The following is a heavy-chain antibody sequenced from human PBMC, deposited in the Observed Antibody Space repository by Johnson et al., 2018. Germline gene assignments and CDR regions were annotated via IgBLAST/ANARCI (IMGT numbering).Heavy chain of an antibody. J-gene: IGHJ3*02. CDR1: GFTFRDYY. D-gene: IGHD5-24*01. CDR2: ISSSGSTT. Sequence: QVQLVQSGGGLVKPGGSLRLSCAASGFTFRDYYMSWIRQAPGKGQEWVSYISSSGSTTYYADSVKGRFTISRDNAKNSLYLQMNRLRAEDPAVYYCARQRWQQPGAFDIWGQGTMVTVSS. CDR3: ARQRWQQPGAFDI. V-gene: IGHV3-11*01.